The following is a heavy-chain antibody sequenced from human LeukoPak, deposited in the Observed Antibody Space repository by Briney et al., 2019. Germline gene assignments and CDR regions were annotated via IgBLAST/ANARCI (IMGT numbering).Heavy chain of an antibody. J-gene: IGHJ4*02. D-gene: IGHD1-1*01. Sequence: SETLSLTCTVSGGSISSYYWSWIRQPPGKGLEWIGYIYYSGSTNYNPSLKSRVTISVDTSKNQFSLKLSSVTAADTAVYYCARGNWREYFVYWGQGTLVTVSS. CDR3: ARGNWREYFVY. CDR2: IYYSGST. V-gene: IGHV4-59*01. CDR1: GGSISSYY.